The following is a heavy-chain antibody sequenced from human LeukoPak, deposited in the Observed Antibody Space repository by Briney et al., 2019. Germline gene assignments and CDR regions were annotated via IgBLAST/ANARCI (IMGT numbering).Heavy chain of an antibody. V-gene: IGHV3-23*01. Sequence: GGSLRLSCAASGFTFSSYAMSWVRQAPGKGLEWVSAISGSGGSTYYADSVKGRFTISRDNSKNTLYLQMNSLRVEDTAVYHCARVRRLIAATLDYWGQGTLVTVSS. D-gene: IGHD2-15*01. CDR1: GFTFSSYA. J-gene: IGHJ4*02. CDR3: ARVRRLIAATLDY. CDR2: ISGSGGST.